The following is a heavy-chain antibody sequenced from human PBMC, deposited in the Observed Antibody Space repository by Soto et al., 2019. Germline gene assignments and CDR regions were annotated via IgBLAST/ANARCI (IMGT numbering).Heavy chain of an antibody. CDR1: GFTFSSYA. Sequence: EVQLVESGGGLVQPGGSLRLSCAASGFTFSSYAMHWVRQAPGKGLEYVSAISSNGGSTYYANSVKGRFTISRDDTKNTRYLQMGSLRAEDMAVYYCARGPLQGGYYFDYWGQGTLVTVSS. J-gene: IGHJ4*02. CDR2: ISSNGGST. D-gene: IGHD4-4*01. CDR3: ARGPLQGGYYFDY. V-gene: IGHV3-64*01.